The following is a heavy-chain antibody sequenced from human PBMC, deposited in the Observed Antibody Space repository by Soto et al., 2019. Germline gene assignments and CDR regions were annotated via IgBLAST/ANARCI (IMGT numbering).Heavy chain of an antibody. CDR2: IFHSGST. CDR3: ARVYSGSYSDY. D-gene: IGHD1-26*01. CDR1: GGSIRSNNR. Sequence: SETLSLTCAVSGGSIRSNNRWSWVRQPPGKGLEWIGEIFHSGSTNYNPTLKTRVTISVDKSKNHFSMKLSSVTAADTAVYYCARVYSGSYSDYWGQGTLVTVSS. V-gene: IGHV4-4*02. J-gene: IGHJ4*02.